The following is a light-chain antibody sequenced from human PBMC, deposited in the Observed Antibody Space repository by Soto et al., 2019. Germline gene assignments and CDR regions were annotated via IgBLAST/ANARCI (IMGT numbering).Light chain of an antibody. V-gene: IGLV1-47*01. J-gene: IGLJ1*01. CDR3: AAWDDSLSVYV. CDR2: RNN. Sequence: QSVLNQQPSASGTPGERGAISFSERISNIGSNPVYWHQQLPGTAPKLLIFRNNQRPSGVPDRFSDSKSGTSASLAISGLRSEDEADYYCAAWDDSLSVYVFGTGTKLTVL. CDR1: ISNIGSNP.